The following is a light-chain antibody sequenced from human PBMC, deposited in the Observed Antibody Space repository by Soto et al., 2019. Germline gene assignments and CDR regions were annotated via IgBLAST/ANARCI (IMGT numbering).Light chain of an antibody. Sequence: EIVLTQSPGTLSLSPGERATLSCRASQSVSSSYLAWYQQKPGRAPRLLIYGASSWATGIPDRFSGSGSGTDFTLTISRLDPEDFAVYYCQQYGSSQTFGQGTKVEIK. J-gene: IGKJ1*01. CDR3: QQYGSSQT. V-gene: IGKV3-20*01. CDR2: GAS. CDR1: QSVSSSY.